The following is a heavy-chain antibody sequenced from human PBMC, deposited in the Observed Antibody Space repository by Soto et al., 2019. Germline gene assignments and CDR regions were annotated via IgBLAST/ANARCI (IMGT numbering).Heavy chain of an antibody. V-gene: IGHV1-69*13. J-gene: IGHJ4*02. CDR1: GGTFSSYA. CDR3: AREGPGYDILTGYYVDY. D-gene: IGHD3-9*01. Sequence: ASVKVSCKASGGTFSSYAISWVRQAPGQGLEWMGGIIPIFGTANYAQKFQGRVTITADESTSTAYMELRSLRSEDKAVYYCAREGPGYDILTGYYVDYWGQGTLVTVSS. CDR2: IIPIFGTA.